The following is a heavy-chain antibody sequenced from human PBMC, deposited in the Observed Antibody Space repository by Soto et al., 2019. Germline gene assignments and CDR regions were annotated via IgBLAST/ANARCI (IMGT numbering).Heavy chain of an antibody. Sequence: EVQLVDSGGGLVKPGGSLRLSCAASGFTFSNAWMTWVRQAPGKGLECVGRIKSESDGGTTDYAAPVTGRFTISRDDSKTTLYLQMDSLNTEDTGIYACTTNNAPSCGSISCYRPLWGQRTLVTVSS. CDR1: GFTFSNAW. CDR2: IKSESDGGTT. V-gene: IGHV3-15*01. CDR3: TTNNAPSCGSISCYRPL. D-gene: IGHD2-2*01. J-gene: IGHJ4*02.